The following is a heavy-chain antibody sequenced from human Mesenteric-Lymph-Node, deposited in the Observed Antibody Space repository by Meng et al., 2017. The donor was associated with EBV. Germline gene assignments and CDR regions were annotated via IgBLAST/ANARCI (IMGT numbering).Heavy chain of an antibody. CDR1: GGSISSSNW. J-gene: IGHJ2*01. Sequence: QVQRQESGPGLVGPSGTLSLTCFVSGGSISSSNWWSWVRQSPGKGLEWIGEIYHGGSTNYNPSLKSRVTMSVDKSQNQFSLKLTSVTAADRAIYYCARGEIVRGEWYFDLWGRGTLVTVSS. CDR2: IYHGGST. V-gene: IGHV4-4*02. D-gene: IGHD1-26*01. CDR3: ARGEIVRGEWYFDL.